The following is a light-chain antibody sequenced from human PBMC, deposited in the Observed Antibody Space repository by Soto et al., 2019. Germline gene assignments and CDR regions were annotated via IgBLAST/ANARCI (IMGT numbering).Light chain of an antibody. CDR1: QGMGNY. Sequence: DIPMTQSPSSLSASVGDRVTITCRASQGMGNYLGWYQQEPGKATKLLIYAAYSLQSGVPSMFSGSGSGTDFTLTISSLQPEYFATYYCLQHYSYSWTFGQGIKVEIK. CDR2: AAY. V-gene: IGKV1-17*01. J-gene: IGKJ1*01. CDR3: LQHYSYSWT.